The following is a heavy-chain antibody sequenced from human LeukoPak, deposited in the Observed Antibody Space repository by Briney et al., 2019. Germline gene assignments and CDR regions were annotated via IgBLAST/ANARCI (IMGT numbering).Heavy chain of an antibody. V-gene: IGHV4-34*01. CDR3: ARNVETAMVFDY. J-gene: IGHJ4*02. CDR2: INHSGST. CDR1: GGSFSGYY. Sequence: SETLSLTCAVYGGSFSGYYWSWIRQPPGKGLEWIGEINHSGSTDYNPSLRGRVTMFLDTSKNQFSLRLSSVTAADTAVYYCARNVETAMVFDYWGQGTLVTVSS. D-gene: IGHD5-18*01.